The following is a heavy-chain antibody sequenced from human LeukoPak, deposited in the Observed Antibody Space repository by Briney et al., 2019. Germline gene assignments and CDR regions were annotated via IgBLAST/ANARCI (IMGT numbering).Heavy chain of an antibody. CDR3: ARRHGYSSGWYTADYYYYMDV. J-gene: IGHJ6*03. Sequence: SETLSLTCAVYGESFSGYYWSWLRQPPGKGVEWVGEINHSGSTNYNPSLKSRVTISVDTSKNQFSLKLSSVTAADTAVYYCARRHGYSSGWYTADYYYYMDVWGKGTTVTISS. CDR2: INHSGST. V-gene: IGHV4-34*01. D-gene: IGHD6-19*01. CDR1: GESFSGYY.